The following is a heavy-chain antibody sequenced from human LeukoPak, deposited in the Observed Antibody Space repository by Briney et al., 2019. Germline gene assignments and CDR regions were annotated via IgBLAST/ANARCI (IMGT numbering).Heavy chain of an antibody. J-gene: IGHJ4*02. V-gene: IGHV3-11*03. CDR1: GLTFSDYY. Sequence: GGSLRLSCAASGLTFSDYYMSWIRQAPGKGLEWVSYISSSSSYTNYADSVKGRFTISRDNAKNSLYLQMNSLRAEDTAVYYCARTRYCSGGSCREYYFDYWGQGTLVTVSS. CDR3: ARTRYCSGGSCREYYFDY. D-gene: IGHD2-15*01. CDR2: ISSSSSYT.